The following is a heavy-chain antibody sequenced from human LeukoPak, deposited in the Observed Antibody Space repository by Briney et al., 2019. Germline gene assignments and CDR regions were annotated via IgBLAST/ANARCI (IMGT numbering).Heavy chain of an antibody. J-gene: IGHJ4*02. D-gene: IGHD3-10*01. V-gene: IGHV4-39*01. CDR2: IYYSGST. Sequence: SETPSLTCTVSGGSISSSSYYWGWIRQPPGKGLEWIGSIYYSGSTYYNPSLKSRVTISVDTSKNQFSLKLSSVTAADTAVYYCASGSTMVRGLYDYWGQGTLVTVSS. CDR1: GGSISSSSYY. CDR3: ASGSTMVRGLYDY.